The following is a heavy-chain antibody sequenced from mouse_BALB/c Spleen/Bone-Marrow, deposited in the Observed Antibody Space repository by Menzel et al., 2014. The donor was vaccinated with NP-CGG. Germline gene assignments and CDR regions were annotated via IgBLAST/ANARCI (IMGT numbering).Heavy chain of an antibody. Sequence: QVQLKESGPELVKPGASVRISCKASGYTFTSYYIHWVKQRPGQGLEWIGRIYPGNVNTKYNEKFKGKATLTADKSSSTAYMQLSSLTSEDSAVYFCARGNGGAWFAYWGQGTLVTVSA. V-gene: IGHV1S56*01. CDR3: ARGNGGAWFAY. J-gene: IGHJ3*01. CDR1: GYTFTSYY. CDR2: IYPGNVNT.